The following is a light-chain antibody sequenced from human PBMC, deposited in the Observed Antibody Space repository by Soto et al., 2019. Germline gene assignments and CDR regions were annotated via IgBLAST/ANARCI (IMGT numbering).Light chain of an antibody. J-gene: IGKJ5*01. CDR1: QSVSSY. CDR3: RQRRNCPIT. CDR2: DAS. Sequence: IVLTQSPSTLSLSPGERATLSCRTSQSVSSYFAWYQQKPGRAPRLLIYDASNRATGIPARFIGSGSGTNFTLTISSLGPEDLAVYYCRQRRNCPITSGKGTRLEIK. V-gene: IGKV3-11*01.